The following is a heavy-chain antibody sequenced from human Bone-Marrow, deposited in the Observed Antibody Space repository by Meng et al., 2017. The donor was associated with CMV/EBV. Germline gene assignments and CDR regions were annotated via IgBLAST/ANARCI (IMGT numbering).Heavy chain of an antibody. CDR3: ARGSSTEAAPLFDP. J-gene: IGHJ5*02. Sequence: SETLSLTCTVSGGSISAHYGSWIRQSPGKGLEWIGYVYYSGATNYNPSLKSRVTISVDASQKQFSLKPRSVTAADSAVYFCARGSSTEAAPLFDPWGQGALVTVSS. CDR1: GGSISAHY. CDR2: VYYSGAT. V-gene: IGHV4-59*11. D-gene: IGHD6-13*01.